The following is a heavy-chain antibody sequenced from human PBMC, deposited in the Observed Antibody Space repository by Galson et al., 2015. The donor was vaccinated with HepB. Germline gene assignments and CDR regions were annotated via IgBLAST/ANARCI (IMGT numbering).Heavy chain of an antibody. D-gene: IGHD4-23*01. CDR1: GYSFTSYW. CDR3: ARSPSGRYGGNSAYNWFDP. CDR2: IYPGDSDT. V-gene: IGHV5-51*01. J-gene: IGHJ5*02. Sequence: QSGAEVKKPGESLKISCKGSGYSFTSYWIGWVRQMPGKGLEWMGIIYPGDSDTRYSPSFQGQVTISADKSISTAYLQWSSLKASDTAMYYCARSPSGRYGGNSAYNWFDPWAREPWSPSPQ.